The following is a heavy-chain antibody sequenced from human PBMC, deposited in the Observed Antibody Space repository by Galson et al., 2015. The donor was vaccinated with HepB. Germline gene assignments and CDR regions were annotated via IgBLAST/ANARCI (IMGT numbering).Heavy chain of an antibody. J-gene: IGHJ4*02. CDR1: GFTFGDYT. V-gene: IGHV3-49*03. CDR2: IRDKAYSAAT. D-gene: IGHD3-22*01. CDR3: TRAPYDSSGYISFDY. Sequence: SLRLSCAGSGFTFGDYTMSWFRQAPGEGLEWVGFIRDKAYSAATEYAASVKGRFTISRDDSKSIAYLQMNNLKIEDTAVYYCTRAPYDSSGYISFDYWDQGTLVTVSS.